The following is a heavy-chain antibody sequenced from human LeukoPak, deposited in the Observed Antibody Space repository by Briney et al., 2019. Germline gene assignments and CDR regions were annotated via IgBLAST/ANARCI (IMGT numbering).Heavy chain of an antibody. Sequence: GGSLRLSCAASGFTFSSYWMSWVRQAPGKGLEWVANTKQDGSEKYYVDSVKGRFTISRDNAKNTLYLQMNSLRAEDTAVYYCAREDPVAAAAPSFDYWGQGTLVTVSS. CDR3: AREDPVAAAAPSFDY. CDR1: GFTFSSYW. CDR2: TKQDGSEK. V-gene: IGHV3-7*03. D-gene: IGHD6-13*01. J-gene: IGHJ4*02.